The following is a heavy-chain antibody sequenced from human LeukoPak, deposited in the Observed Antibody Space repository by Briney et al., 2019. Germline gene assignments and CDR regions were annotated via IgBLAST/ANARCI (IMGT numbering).Heavy chain of an antibody. D-gene: IGHD4-17*01. J-gene: IGHJ6*02. V-gene: IGHV3-23*01. CDR1: GFTFSSYA. CDR2: ISGSGGST. Sequence: QTGGSLRLSCAASGFTFSSYAMSWVRQAPGKGLEWVSAISGSGGSTYYADSVKGRFTISRDNSKNTLYLQMNSLRAEDTAVYYCAKTVTLFPYYYGMDVWGQGTTVTVSS. CDR3: AKTVTLFPYYYGMDV.